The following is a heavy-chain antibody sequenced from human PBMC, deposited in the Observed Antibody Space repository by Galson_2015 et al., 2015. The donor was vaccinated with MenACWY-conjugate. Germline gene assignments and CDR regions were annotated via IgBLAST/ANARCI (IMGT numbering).Heavy chain of an antibody. D-gene: IGHD6-19*01. V-gene: IGHV3-30*01. CDR3: ARGLIGYSSGPLDF. Sequence: SLRLSCAASGFTFSSYTMHWVRQTPGKGLEWVALMSYDGSNQYYADSLKGRLTISRDSSKSTLYLQMDSLRAEDTAVYYCARGLIGYSSGPLDFWGQGALVTVSS. CDR2: MSYDGSNQ. J-gene: IGHJ4*02. CDR1: GFTFSSYT.